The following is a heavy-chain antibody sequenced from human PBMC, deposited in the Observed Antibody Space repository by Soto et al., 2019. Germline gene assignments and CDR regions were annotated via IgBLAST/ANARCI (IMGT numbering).Heavy chain of an antibody. Sequence: PSETLSLTCTVSGGSISSYYWSWIRQPPGKGLEWIGYIYYSGSTNYNPSLKSRVTISVDTSKNQFSLKLSSVTAADTAVYYCARVIAGARGLFDYWDQGTLVTVSS. CDR2: IYYSGST. CDR1: GGSISSYY. J-gene: IGHJ4*02. D-gene: IGHD2-15*01. CDR3: ARVIAGARGLFDY. V-gene: IGHV4-59*01.